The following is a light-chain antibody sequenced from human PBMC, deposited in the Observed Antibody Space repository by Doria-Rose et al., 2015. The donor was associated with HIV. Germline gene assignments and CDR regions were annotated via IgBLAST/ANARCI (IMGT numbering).Light chain of an antibody. CDR2: AAV. Sequence: SLSASVGDRVTITCRASQDISNYVVWYHQKPGKIPKLLIYAAVTLQSGVPSRFSGSGSGRDFTLTITSLQPEDVATYFCQKYNSAPPTFGQGTKVEIK. J-gene: IGKJ1*01. CDR3: QKYNSAPPT. CDR1: QDISNY. V-gene: IGKV1-27*01.